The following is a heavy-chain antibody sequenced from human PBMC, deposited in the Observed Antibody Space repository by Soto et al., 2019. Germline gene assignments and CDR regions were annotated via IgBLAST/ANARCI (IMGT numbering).Heavy chain of an antibody. Sequence: SVKVSCKASGGTFSSYAISWVRQAPGQGLEWMGGIIPIFGTANYAQKFQGRVTITADESTSTAYMELSSLRSEDTAVYYCARETDLGLNSRMPPFRYFDLWGRGTLVTVSS. V-gene: IGHV1-69*13. CDR1: GGTFSSYA. D-gene: IGHD1-20*01. J-gene: IGHJ2*01. CDR3: ARETDLGLNSRMPPFRYFDL. CDR2: IIPIFGTA.